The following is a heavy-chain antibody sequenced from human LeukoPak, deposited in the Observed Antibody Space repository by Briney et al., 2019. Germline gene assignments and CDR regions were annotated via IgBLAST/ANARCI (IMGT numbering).Heavy chain of an antibody. J-gene: IGHJ4*02. CDR3: AKGGLELQWLTHFVY. CDR1: GFTFRNHA. D-gene: IGHD6-19*01. CDR2: ISGSGGSS. Sequence: PGGSLRLFHAASGFTFRNHAINWVRQAPGKGLEWVSGISGSGGSSSYADSVKGRFTISRDNSKNTMHLQMNSLRAEDTAVYYCAKGGLELQWLTHFVYWGQGTPFTVSS. V-gene: IGHV3-23*01.